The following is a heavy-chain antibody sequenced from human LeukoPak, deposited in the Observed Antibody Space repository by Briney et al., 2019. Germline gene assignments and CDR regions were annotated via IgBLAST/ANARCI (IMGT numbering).Heavy chain of an antibody. CDR1: GGTFSSYA. Sequence: ASVKVSCKASGGTFSSYAISWVRQAPGQGLEWMGRIIPILGIANYARKFQGRVTITADKSTSTAYMELSSLRSEDTAVYYCARDSGPTVDYAGVVGDIHYYYGMDVWGQGTTVTVSS. V-gene: IGHV1-69*04. J-gene: IGHJ6*02. D-gene: IGHD4-17*01. CDR2: IIPILGIA. CDR3: ARDSGPTVDYAGVVGDIHYYYGMDV.